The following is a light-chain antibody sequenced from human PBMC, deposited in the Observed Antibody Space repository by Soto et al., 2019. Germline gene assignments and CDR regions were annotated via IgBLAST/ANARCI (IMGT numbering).Light chain of an antibody. CDR2: WAS. Sequence: DIVMTQSPDSLAVSLGEGAAINCKSSQSVLYSSNNKNYLAWYQQKPGQPPKLLIYWASTRESGVPDRFSGSGSGTDSTLTISSLQAEDVAVYYCQQYYSTPLTFGGGTKVDIK. CDR1: QSVLYSSNNKNY. J-gene: IGKJ4*01. V-gene: IGKV4-1*01. CDR3: QQYYSTPLT.